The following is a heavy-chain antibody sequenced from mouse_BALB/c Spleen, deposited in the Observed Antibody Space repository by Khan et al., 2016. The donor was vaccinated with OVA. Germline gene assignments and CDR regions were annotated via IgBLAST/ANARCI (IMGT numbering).Heavy chain of an antibody. D-gene: IGHD1-1*01. V-gene: IGHV3-2*02. CDR3: ASGRLLLRYPDYGDY. Sequence: EVKLLESGPGLLKPSQSLSLTCTVTGYSITSDYAWNWIRQFPGNKLECMAYISYSGSTTYSPSLRSRISITRDTSKNQFFLQLNSVTTEDTATYYTASGRLLLRYPDYGDYWGQGTTLTVSS. CDR1: GYSITSDYA. J-gene: IGHJ2*01. CDR2: ISYSGST.